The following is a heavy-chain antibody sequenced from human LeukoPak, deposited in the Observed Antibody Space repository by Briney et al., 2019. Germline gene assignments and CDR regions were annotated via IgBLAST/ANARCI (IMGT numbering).Heavy chain of an antibody. CDR2: INPNTGET. D-gene: IGHD6-13*01. CDR1: GYTFTGYH. Sequence: GASVKVSCKASGYTFTGYHIHWVRQAPGQGLEWMGRINPNTGETNFAQKFQGRVTTTRDTSITTAYMELSSLRPDDTAVYFCARDQGSLTRSWYTGYWGQGTQVTASS. V-gene: IGHV1-2*06. CDR3: ARDQGSLTRSWYTGY. J-gene: IGHJ4*02.